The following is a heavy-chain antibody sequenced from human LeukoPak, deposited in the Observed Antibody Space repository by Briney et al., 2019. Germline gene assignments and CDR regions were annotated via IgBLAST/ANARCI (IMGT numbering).Heavy chain of an antibody. Sequence: SETLSLTCTVSGGSISSYYWSWIRQPPGKGLEWIGYIYYSGSTNYNPSLKSRVTISVDTSKNQFSLKLTSVTAADTAVYYCAREMAAAGTHDYWGQGTLVTVSS. D-gene: IGHD6-13*01. CDR1: GGSISSYY. CDR2: IYYSGST. V-gene: IGHV4-59*01. CDR3: AREMAAAGTHDY. J-gene: IGHJ4*02.